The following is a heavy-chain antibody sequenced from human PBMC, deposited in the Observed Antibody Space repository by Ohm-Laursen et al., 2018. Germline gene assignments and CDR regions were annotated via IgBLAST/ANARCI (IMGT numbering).Heavy chain of an antibody. J-gene: IGHJ4*02. V-gene: IGHV1-2*02. CDR2: IDPNSGGT. CDR3: ATRTGGYDD. CDR1: GYTFTGYN. Sequence: GASVKVSCKASGYTFTGYNIHWVRKAPGQGLEWMGLIDPNSGGTNYAQKFQGRVTMTRDASISTAYMELSRLRSDDTAVYYCATRTGGYDDWGQGTLVTVSS. D-gene: IGHD5-12*01.